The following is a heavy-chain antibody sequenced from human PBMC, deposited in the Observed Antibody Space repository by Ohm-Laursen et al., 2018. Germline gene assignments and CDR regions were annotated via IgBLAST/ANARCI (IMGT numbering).Heavy chain of an antibody. CDR3: ARGGYSSSGGYFQH. V-gene: IGHV3-48*01. CDR2: ITSSSTTI. J-gene: IGHJ1*01. Sequence: SLRLSCSASGFAFSSYDMSWVRQAPGKGLEWVSFITSSSTTIYYADSVKGRFTISRDNAKNSLYLQMISLRAEDTAVYYCARGGYSSSGGYFQHWGQGTLVTVSS. CDR1: GFAFSSYD. D-gene: IGHD6-13*01.